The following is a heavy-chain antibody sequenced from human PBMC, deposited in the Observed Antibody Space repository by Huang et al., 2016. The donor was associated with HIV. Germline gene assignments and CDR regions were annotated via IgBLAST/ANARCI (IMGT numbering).Heavy chain of an antibody. Sequence: QVQLVQSGAEVKKPGSSVKVSCKASGGSFRNFAIGWVRQAPGQGLEWMGGIIPTLGTANNGQKFQGRVTIIADESTSTAYMELSSLRSEDTAVYYCATVDYYDTSGPQRGYFDNWGQGTLVTVSS. V-gene: IGHV1-69*01. J-gene: IGHJ4*02. CDR1: GGSFRNFA. CDR3: ATVDYYDTSGPQRGYFDN. D-gene: IGHD3-22*01. CDR2: IIPTLGTA.